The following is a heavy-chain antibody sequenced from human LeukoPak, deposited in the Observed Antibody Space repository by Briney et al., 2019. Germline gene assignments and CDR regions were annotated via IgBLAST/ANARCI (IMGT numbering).Heavy chain of an antibody. CDR1: GFTFSSYW. V-gene: IGHV3-74*01. Sequence: PGGSLRLSCAASGFTFSSYWMHWVRQAPGEGLVWVSRIKTDGSSTSYADSVQGRFTISRDNGMNTLYLQMNSLRAEDTAVYYCERDPFGESTYWGRGILVTVSS. CDR2: IKTDGSST. J-gene: IGHJ4*02. D-gene: IGHD3-10*01. CDR3: ERDPFGESTY.